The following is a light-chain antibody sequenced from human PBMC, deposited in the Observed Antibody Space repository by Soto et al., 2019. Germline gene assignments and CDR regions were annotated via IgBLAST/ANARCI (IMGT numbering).Light chain of an antibody. CDR3: QQYNSYSPIT. Sequence: DIQMTQSPSTLSASVGDRVTITCRASQRSSNWLAWYQQKPGKAPKLLIYKASTLESGVPSRFSGSGSGTEFTLTISSLQPDDFATYYCQQYNSYSPITFGQGTRLEIK. CDR2: KAS. V-gene: IGKV1-5*03. J-gene: IGKJ5*01. CDR1: QRSSNW.